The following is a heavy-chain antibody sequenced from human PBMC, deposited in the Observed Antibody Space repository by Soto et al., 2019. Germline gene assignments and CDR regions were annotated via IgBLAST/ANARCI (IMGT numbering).Heavy chain of an antibody. D-gene: IGHD3-16*01. CDR2: LWSYWSTGTNE. J-gene: IGHJ4*02. V-gene: IGHV3-33*01. CDR3: ARVGGSYYFDH. CDR1: GFTFSSYG. Sequence: LRLSCAASGFTFSSYGMHWVRQAPGKGLEWVAVLWSYWSTGTNEYYADSVKGRFTISRDNSKNMLYLQMNSLRGEDTAVYYCARVGGSYYFDHWGQGTLVTVSS.